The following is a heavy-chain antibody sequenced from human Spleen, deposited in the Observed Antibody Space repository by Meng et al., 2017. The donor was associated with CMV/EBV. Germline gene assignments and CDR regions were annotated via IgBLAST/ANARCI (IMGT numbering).Heavy chain of an antibody. Sequence: SETLSLTCTVSGGSISSYYWSWIRQPPGKGLEWIGYIYYSGSTNYNPSLKSRVTISVDTSKNQFSLKLSSVTAADTAVYYCARDLEGSVTTFDYYYYGMDVWGQGTTVTVSS. J-gene: IGHJ6*02. CDR3: ARDLEGSVTTFDYYYYGMDV. CDR1: GGSISSYY. D-gene: IGHD4-17*01. CDR2: IYYSGST. V-gene: IGHV4-59*01.